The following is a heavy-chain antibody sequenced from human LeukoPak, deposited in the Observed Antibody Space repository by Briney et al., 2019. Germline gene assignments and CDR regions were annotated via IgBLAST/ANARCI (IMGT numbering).Heavy chain of an antibody. CDR2: INPNSGGT. CDR1: GYTFTAYY. V-gene: IGHV1-2*02. D-gene: IGHD3-22*01. CDR3: ARDYYDSSGFGAFDI. J-gene: IGHJ3*02. Sequence: ASVRVSCKASGYTFTAYYMHWVRQAPGQGLEWMGWINPNSGGTNYAQKFQGRVTMTRDTSISTAYMELSRLRSDDTAVYYCARDYYDSSGFGAFDIWGQGTMVTVSS.